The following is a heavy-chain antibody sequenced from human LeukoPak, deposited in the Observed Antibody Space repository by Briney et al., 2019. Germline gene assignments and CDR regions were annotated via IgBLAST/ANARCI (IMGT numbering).Heavy chain of an antibody. CDR3: ARGGQIYDYVWGSYLEF. D-gene: IGHD3-16*02. CDR1: GYILTDYY. J-gene: IGHJ4*02. V-gene: IGHV1-2*02. CDR2: INPSSGAT. Sequence: ASVKVSCKASGYILTDYYMHWVRQAPGQGLEWMGWINPSSGATNSAQKFLGRVTMTRDTSMSTAYMELSSLTSDDTAVYYCARGGQIYDYVWGSYLEFWGQGTLVTVSS.